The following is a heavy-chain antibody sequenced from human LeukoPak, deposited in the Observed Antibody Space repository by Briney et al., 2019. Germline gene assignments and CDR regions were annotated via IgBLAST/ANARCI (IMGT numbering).Heavy chain of an antibody. CDR1: GYTFTTYG. V-gene: IGHV1-18*01. J-gene: IGHJ5*02. Sequence: ASVKVSCKASGYTFTTYGISWVRQAPGQGLEWMGWISGYNGNTNYAQKFQGRVTMTTDTSTTTAYMDVRSLRSDDTAVYYCARANMVRGVGSFFDRNWFDPWGQGTLVTVSS. D-gene: IGHD3-10*01. CDR3: ARANMVRGVGSFFDRNWFDP. CDR2: ISGYNGNT.